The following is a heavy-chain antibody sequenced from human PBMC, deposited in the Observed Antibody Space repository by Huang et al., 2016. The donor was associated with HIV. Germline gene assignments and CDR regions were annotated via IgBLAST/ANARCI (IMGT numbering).Heavy chain of an antibody. Sequence: QVQLVESGGGVVQPGRSLRLSCAASGFPFNNHAMHWVRQAPGKGLEWVAVRSNDGSNNYYADSVKGRFTSSRDRSKSTLFLHMTSLRTEDTAVYYCARAKDTWDAYDIWGQGTMVIVSS. CDR3: ARAKDTWDAYDI. CDR1: GFPFNNHA. D-gene: IGHD5-18*01. V-gene: IGHV3-30-3*01. J-gene: IGHJ3*02. CDR2: RSNDGSNN.